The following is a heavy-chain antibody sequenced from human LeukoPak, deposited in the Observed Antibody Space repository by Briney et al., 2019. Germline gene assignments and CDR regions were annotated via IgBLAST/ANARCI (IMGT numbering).Heavy chain of an antibody. CDR1: GFTVSSTY. D-gene: IGHD3-9*01. CDR3: ARDSRYYDILTGYYRGYYFDY. Sequence: GGSLRLSCAAPGFTVSSTYMSWVRQAPGKGLKWASVIYSGGSTYYADSVKGRFTISRDNSKNTLYLQMNSLRAEDTAVYYCARDSRYYDILTGYYRGYYFDYWGQGTLATVSS. J-gene: IGHJ4*02. V-gene: IGHV3-66*01. CDR2: IYSGGST.